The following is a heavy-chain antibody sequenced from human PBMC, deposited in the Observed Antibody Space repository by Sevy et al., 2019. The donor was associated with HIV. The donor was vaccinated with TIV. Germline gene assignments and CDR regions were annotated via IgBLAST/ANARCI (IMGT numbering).Heavy chain of an antibody. Sequence: SETLSLTCTVSAGSISSYYWSWIRQPPGKGLEWIGYIYYSGSTNYNPSLKSRVTISVDTSKNQFSLKLSSVTAADTAVYYCARHRRSGYSYGYEGHFDYWGQGTLVTVSS. D-gene: IGHD5-18*01. CDR1: AGSISSYY. CDR3: ARHRRSGYSYGYEGHFDY. J-gene: IGHJ4*02. CDR2: IYYSGST. V-gene: IGHV4-59*08.